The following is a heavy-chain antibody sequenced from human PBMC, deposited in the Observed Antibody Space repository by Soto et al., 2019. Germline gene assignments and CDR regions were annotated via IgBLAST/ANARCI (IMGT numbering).Heavy chain of an antibody. CDR1: GFIFSSYA. CDR2: ISGHGGDI. Sequence: EVQLLEFGGVLVRPGGSLRLSCAASGFIFSSYAMHWVRQAPGKGLEWVSGISGHGGDIYYADSVKGRFTISRDTATSTLYLQMDSLRADDTAVYYCAREDGGGPFDFWGQGTLVTVSS. V-gene: IGHV3-23*01. D-gene: IGHD2-15*01. CDR3: AREDGGGPFDF. J-gene: IGHJ4*02.